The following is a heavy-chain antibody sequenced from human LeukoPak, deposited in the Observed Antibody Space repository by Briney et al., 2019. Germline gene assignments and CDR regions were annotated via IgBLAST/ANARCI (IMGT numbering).Heavy chain of an antibody. J-gene: IGHJ4*02. V-gene: IGHV1-69*13. CDR2: IIPIFGTA. D-gene: IGHD5-18*01. CDR1: GGTFSSYA. CDR3: ARYSGYSYGALDY. Sequence: ASVKVSCKASGGTFSSYAISWVRQAPGQGLEWMGGIIPIFGTANYAQKFQGGVTITADESTSTAYMELSSLRSEDTAVYYCARYSGYSYGALDYWGQGTLVTVSS.